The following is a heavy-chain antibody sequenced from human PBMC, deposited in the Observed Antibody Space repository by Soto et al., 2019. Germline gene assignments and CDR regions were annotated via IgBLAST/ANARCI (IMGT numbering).Heavy chain of an antibody. CDR3: AKAGCSSTSFYIYDYYMDV. J-gene: IGHJ6*03. D-gene: IGHD2-2*02. Sequence: EVQLVESGGGLVQPGRSLRLSCAASGFTFDDYDMNWVRQAPGKGLEWVSGISWNSGSIGYADSVKGQFTISRDNAKNSLYLQMNSLSAEDTALYYCAKAGCSSTSFYIYDYYMDVGGKGSTVTVSS. CDR1: GFTFDDYD. V-gene: IGHV3-9*01. CDR2: ISWNSGSI.